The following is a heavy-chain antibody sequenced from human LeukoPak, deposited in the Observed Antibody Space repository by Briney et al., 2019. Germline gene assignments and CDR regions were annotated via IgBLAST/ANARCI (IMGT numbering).Heavy chain of an antibody. J-gene: IGHJ3*02. V-gene: IGHV4-34*12. CDR3: ARDRAGISWIDAFDT. CDR1: GEALNSYY. Sequence: SETLSLTCAVYGEALNSYYWSWIRQSPGKGLAWIGDIFDGKTVNYNPSLKSRVTISAVTSSQQFSLSLRSVTAADTAVYYCARDRAGISWIDAFDTWSQGTLVTVSS. D-gene: IGHD6-13*01. CDR2: IFDGKTV.